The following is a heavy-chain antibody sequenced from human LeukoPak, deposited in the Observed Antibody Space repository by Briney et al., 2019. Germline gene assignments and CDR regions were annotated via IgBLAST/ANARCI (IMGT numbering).Heavy chain of an antibody. V-gene: IGHV3-21*01. CDR3: ARDHYGDYDAFDI. Sequence: PGGSLRLSCAASGFTFSSYGMNWVRQAPGKGLEWVSSISSSSSYIYYADSVKGRFTISRDNAKNSLYLQMNSLRAEDTAVYYCARDHYGDYDAFDIWGQGTMVTVSS. J-gene: IGHJ3*02. CDR2: ISSSSSYI. CDR1: GFTFSSYG. D-gene: IGHD4-17*01.